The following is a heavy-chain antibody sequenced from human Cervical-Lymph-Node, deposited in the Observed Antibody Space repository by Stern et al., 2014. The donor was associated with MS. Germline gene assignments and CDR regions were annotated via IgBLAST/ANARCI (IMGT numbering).Heavy chain of an antibody. Sequence: EVQLAESGAEVKKPGESLKISCKGSGYSFTANWIAWVRQMTGKGLEWMGIIYPGDSDTRYSPSFQGQVTISADTSISTASLQWSSLKASDTAMYYCARDYGDYAFDYWGQGTLVTVSS. D-gene: IGHD4-17*01. V-gene: IGHV5-51*01. J-gene: IGHJ4*02. CDR1: GYSFTANW. CDR2: IYPGDSDT. CDR3: ARDYGDYAFDY.